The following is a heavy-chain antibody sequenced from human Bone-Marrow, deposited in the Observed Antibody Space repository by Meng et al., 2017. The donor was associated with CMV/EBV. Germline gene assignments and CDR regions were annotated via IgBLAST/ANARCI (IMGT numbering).Heavy chain of an antibody. CDR3: AKAFSASWYREYYDY. CDR2: ITASGGST. V-gene: IGHV3-23*01. D-gene: IGHD6-13*01. Sequence: GESLKISCAAPEFTFSNFAMSWVRLAPGRGLAWVSAITASGGSTYYADSVKGRFTVSRDNFKNTLYLQMNSLRVEDTAVYYCAKAFSASWYREYYDYWGQGTLVTGSS. J-gene: IGHJ4*02. CDR1: EFTFSNFA.